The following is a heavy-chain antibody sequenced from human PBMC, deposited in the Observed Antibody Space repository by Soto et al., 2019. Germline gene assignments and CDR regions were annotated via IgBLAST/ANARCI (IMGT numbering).Heavy chain of an antibody. J-gene: IGHJ3*02. CDR3: AKDQFKCGPVRGGDAFET. CDR1: GFTFSSYA. D-gene: IGHD2-21*01. Sequence: PGGSLRLSCAASGFTFSSYAMSWVRQAPGKGLGWVSAISGSGGSTYYADSVKGRFTISRDNSKNTLYLQMNSLRAEDTAVYYCAKDQFKCGPVRGGDAFETWGQGKTVTIS. V-gene: IGHV3-23*01. CDR2: ISGSGGST.